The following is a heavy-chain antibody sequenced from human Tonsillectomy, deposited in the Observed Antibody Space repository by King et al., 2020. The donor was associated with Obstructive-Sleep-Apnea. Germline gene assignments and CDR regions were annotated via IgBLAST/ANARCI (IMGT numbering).Heavy chain of an antibody. CDR2: IWYDGSNK. CDR1: GFTFSSYD. Sequence: VQLVESGGGVVQPGRSLRLSCAASGFTFSSYDMHWVRQAPGKGLEWVVVIWYDGSNKYYGDSVKGRFTISRDNSKNTLYLQMNSLRAEDTAVYYCARGTGSYLDYWGQGTLVTVSS. J-gene: IGHJ4*02. V-gene: IGHV3-33*01. D-gene: IGHD1-14*01. CDR3: ARGTGSYLDY.